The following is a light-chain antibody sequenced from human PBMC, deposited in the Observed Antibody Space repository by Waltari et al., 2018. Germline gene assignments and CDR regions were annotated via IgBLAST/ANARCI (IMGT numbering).Light chain of an antibody. J-gene: IGLJ3*02. CDR3: GTWDNNLSPGGV. CDR2: ADY. CDR1: RSNIGSYS. Sequence: QSVLTQPPSVSAAPGQKVTISCSGRRSNIGSYSVSWYQQLPGTAPKLLIFADYKRPSGIPDRFSGSKSGTSATLGITGLQTGDEAEYYCGTWDNNLSPGGVFGGGTKLTVL. V-gene: IGLV1-51*01.